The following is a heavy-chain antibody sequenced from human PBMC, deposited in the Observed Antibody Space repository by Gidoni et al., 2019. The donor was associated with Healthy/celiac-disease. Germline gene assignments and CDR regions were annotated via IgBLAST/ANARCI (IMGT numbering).Heavy chain of an antibody. D-gene: IGHD6-6*01. CDR1: GFTFSSYS. CDR2: ISSSSSYI. Sequence: EVQLVESGGGLVKPGGSLRLSCSASGFTFSSYSMNWVRQAPGKGLEWVSSISSSSSYIYYADSVKGRFTISRDNAKNSLYLQMNSLRAEDTAVYYCARDRQTALSSIAGFDPWGQGTLVTVSS. CDR3: ARDRQTALSSIAGFDP. J-gene: IGHJ5*02. V-gene: IGHV3-21*01.